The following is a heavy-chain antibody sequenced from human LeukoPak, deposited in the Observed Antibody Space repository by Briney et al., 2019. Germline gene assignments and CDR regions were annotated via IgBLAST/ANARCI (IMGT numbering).Heavy chain of an antibody. D-gene: IGHD1-14*01. J-gene: IGHJ3*02. V-gene: IGHV3-21*04. Sequence: PGGSLRLSCEVSGFTLSDYSMHWVRQAPGKGLEWVSAISSGSIYVYYAKSVKGRFNISRDNAKRSLFLEMSSLRAEDTGVYFCARGRPSLTLSGVGFGTKTAFDIWGRGTKVTVSS. CDR3: ARGRPSLTLSGVGFGTKTAFDI. CDR1: GFTLSDYS. CDR2: ISSGSIYV.